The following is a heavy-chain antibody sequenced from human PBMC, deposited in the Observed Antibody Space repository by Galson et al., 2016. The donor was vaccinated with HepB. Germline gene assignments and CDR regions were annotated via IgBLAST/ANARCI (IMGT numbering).Heavy chain of an antibody. J-gene: IGHJ6*02. CDR3: AKQQQVVISGMDV. CDR2: IRWNGGTI. CDR1: GFTFDDYA. V-gene: IGHV3-9*01. Sequence: SLRLSCAASGFTFDDYAMHWVRQAPGKGLEWVSGIRWNGGTIGYADSVQGRFTISRDNAKNSLYLQMNSRRPDDTALYYCAKQQQVVISGMDVGGQGTTVTVSS. D-gene: IGHD6-13*01.